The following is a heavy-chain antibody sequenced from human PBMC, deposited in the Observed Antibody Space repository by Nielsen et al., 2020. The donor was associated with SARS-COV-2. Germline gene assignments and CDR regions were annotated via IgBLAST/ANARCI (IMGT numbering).Heavy chain of an antibody. CDR3: ARERVGGITIFGVVTRYGMDV. J-gene: IGHJ6*02. D-gene: IGHD3-3*01. CDR2: IYYSGST. V-gene: IGHV4-30-4*01. Sequence: WVRQAPGKGLEWIGYIYYSGSTYYNPSLKSRVTISVDTSKNQFSLKLSSVTAADTALYYCARERVGGITIFGVVTRYGMDVWGQGTTVTVSS.